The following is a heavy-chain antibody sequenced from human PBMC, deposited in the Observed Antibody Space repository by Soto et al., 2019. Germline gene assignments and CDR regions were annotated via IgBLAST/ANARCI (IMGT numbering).Heavy chain of an antibody. V-gene: IGHV3-30*18. CDR2: ISYDGSNK. CDR1: GFTFSSYG. Sequence: GGSLRLSCVASGFTFSSYGMHWVRQAPGKGLEGVAVISYDGSNKYYADSVKARFTISRDNSKNTLYVQMNSLRAEDTAVYYCAKALPYYGSGPFYYGMDVWGQGTTVTVSS. J-gene: IGHJ6*02. D-gene: IGHD3-10*01. CDR3: AKALPYYGSGPFYYGMDV.